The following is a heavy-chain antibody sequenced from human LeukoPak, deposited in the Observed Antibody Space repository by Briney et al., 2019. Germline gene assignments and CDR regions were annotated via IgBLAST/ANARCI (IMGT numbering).Heavy chain of an antibody. Sequence: ASVKVSCKVSGYTLTELSMHWVRQAPGKGPEWMGGFDPEDGETIYAQKFQGRVTMTEDTSTDTAYMELSSLRSEDTAVYYCATAHLYCSGGSCYSNWFDPWGQGTLVTVSS. J-gene: IGHJ5*02. CDR1: GYTLTELS. CDR2: FDPEDGET. V-gene: IGHV1-24*01. D-gene: IGHD2-15*01. CDR3: ATAHLYCSGGSCYSNWFDP.